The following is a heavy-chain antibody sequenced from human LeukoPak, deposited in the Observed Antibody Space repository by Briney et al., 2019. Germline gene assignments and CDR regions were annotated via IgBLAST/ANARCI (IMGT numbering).Heavy chain of an antibody. CDR2: IYHSGST. V-gene: IGHV4-4*02. J-gene: IGHJ4*02. D-gene: IGHD3-9*01. CDR3: ARALALTGYTYYFDY. CDR1: GGSISSSNW. Sequence: SETLSLTCTVSGGSISSSNWWSWVRQPPGKGLEWIGEIYHSGSTNYNPSLKSRVTISVDKSKNQFSLKLSSVTAADTAVYYCARALALTGYTYYFDYWGQGTLVTVSS.